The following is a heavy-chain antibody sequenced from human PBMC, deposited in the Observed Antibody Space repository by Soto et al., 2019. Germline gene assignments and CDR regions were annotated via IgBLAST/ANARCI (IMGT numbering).Heavy chain of an antibody. Sequence: GGSLRLSCAASGFTFKSYAMSWVRQAPGKEPEWASGISGRDGSTYYADSVKGRFTISRDNSKNTLYLQMNNLRAEDTAVYYCAKEVSAQGIPQFDYWGQGTLVTVSS. D-gene: IGHD3-10*01. CDR2: ISGRDGST. CDR3: AKEVSAQGIPQFDY. CDR1: GFTFKSYA. J-gene: IGHJ4*02. V-gene: IGHV3-23*01.